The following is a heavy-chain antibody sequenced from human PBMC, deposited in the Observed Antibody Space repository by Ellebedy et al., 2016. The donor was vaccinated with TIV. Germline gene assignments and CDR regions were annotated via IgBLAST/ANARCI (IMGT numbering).Heavy chain of an antibody. D-gene: IGHD5-18*01. CDR3: ARAVTI. CDR2: INHSGST. Sequence: GSLRLSCAVYGGSFSGYYWSWIRQPPGKGLEWIGEINHSGSTNYNPSLKSRVTISVDTSKNQFSLKLSSVTAADTAVYYCARAVTIWGQGTLVTVSS. J-gene: IGHJ4*02. CDR1: GGSFSGYY. V-gene: IGHV4-34*01.